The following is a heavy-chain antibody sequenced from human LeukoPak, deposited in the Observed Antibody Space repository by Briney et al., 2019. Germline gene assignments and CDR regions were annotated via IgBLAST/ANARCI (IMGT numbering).Heavy chain of an antibody. V-gene: IGHV4-34*01. Sequence: PSETLSLTCAVYGPSFSGYYWSWLRQPPGKGLEWIGEINHSGSTNYNPSLKSRVTISVDTSKNQFSLKLSSVTAADTAVYYCARGTLPRRYCSGGSCYRARDAFDIWGQGTMVTVSS. J-gene: IGHJ3*02. CDR3: ARGTLPRRYCSGGSCYRARDAFDI. CDR2: INHSGST. CDR1: GPSFSGYY. D-gene: IGHD2-15*01.